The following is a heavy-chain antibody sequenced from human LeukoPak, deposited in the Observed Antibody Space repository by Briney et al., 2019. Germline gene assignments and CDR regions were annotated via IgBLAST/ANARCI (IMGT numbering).Heavy chain of an antibody. D-gene: IGHD4-23*01. CDR2: INHSGST. CDR3: ASRNDYGGNWYAFDI. CDR1: GGSFSGYY. V-gene: IGHV4-34*01. Sequence: SETLSLTCAVYGGSFSGYYWSWIRQPPGKGLEWIGEINHSGSTNYNPSLKSRVTIPVDTSKNQFSLKLSSVTAADTAVYYCASRNDYGGNWYAFDIWGQGTMVTVSS. J-gene: IGHJ3*02.